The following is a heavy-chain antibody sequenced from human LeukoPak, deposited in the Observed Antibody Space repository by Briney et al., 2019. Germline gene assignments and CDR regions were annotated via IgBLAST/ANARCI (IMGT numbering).Heavy chain of an antibody. CDR1: RFTFSSDA. J-gene: IGHJ3*02. Sequence: GGSLRLSCAASRFTFSSDAMSWVRQAPGKGLEWVSAISGSGGSTYYADSVKGRFTISRDNSKNTLYLQMSSLRAEDTAVYYCAKDSRYYYDSSGYYPLGGAFDIWGQGTMVTVSS. CDR2: ISGSGGST. CDR3: AKDSRYYYDSSGYYPLGGAFDI. V-gene: IGHV3-23*01. D-gene: IGHD3-22*01.